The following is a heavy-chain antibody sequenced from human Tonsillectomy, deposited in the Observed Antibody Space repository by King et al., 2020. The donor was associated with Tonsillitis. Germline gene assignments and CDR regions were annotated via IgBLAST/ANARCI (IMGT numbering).Heavy chain of an antibody. V-gene: IGHV1-2*02. CDR3: ARDWGSADSHWFSDL. CDR2: INHKDGGT. CDR1: GYAFNGYY. Sequence: VQLVESGAEVKRPGASVKVSCKASGYAFNGYYMHWLRQAPGERLEWMGWINHKDGGTNPAPKFQGRVTMTRDTSINTDYLELTKLTSDDTAVNYCARDWGSADSHWFSDLWGRGTLVTISS. J-gene: IGHJ2*01. D-gene: IGHD7-27*01.